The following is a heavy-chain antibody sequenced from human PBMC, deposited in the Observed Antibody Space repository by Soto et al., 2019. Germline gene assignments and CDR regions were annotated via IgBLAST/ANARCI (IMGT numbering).Heavy chain of an antibody. V-gene: IGHV1-3*01. D-gene: IGHD1-1*01. Sequence: QVQLVQSGAEVKKPGASVKVSCKASGYTFTSYAMHWVRQAPGQRLEWMGWTNAGNGNTKYSQKFQGRVTITRDTSASTAYMELSSLRSEDTAVYYCARMGTSSGPPRLDVWGQGTTVTVSS. CDR1: GYTFTSYA. J-gene: IGHJ6*02. CDR3: ARMGTSSGPPRLDV. CDR2: TNAGNGNT.